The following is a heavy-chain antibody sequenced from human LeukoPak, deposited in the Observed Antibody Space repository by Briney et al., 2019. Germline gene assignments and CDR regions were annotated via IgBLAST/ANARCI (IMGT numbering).Heavy chain of an antibody. CDR1: GYSFTNYW. CDR2: IFPGDSDT. J-gene: IGHJ4*02. CDR3: ARAITGIAVAGGPYYFDY. V-gene: IGHV5-51*01. D-gene: IGHD6-19*01. Sequence: GESLKISCKGSGYSFTNYWIAWVRQMPGKGLEWMGIIFPGDSDTRYSPSFQGQVTISADKSISTAYLQWSSLKASDTAVYYCARAITGIAVAGGPYYFDYWGQGTLVTVSS.